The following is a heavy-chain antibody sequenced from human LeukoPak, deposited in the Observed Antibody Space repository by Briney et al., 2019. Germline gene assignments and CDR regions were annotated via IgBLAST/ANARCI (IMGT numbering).Heavy chain of an antibody. CDR3: AREGLSPKNYGSGSYYDY. CDR1: GFTFSDYY. D-gene: IGHD3-10*01. Sequence: GGSLRLSCAASGFTFSDYYMSWIRQAPGKGLEWVSYISSSGSTIYYADSVKGRFTISRDNAKNSLYLQMNSLRAEDTAVYYCAREGLSPKNYGSGSYYDYWGQGTLVTVSS. CDR2: ISSSGSTI. J-gene: IGHJ4*02. V-gene: IGHV3-11*04.